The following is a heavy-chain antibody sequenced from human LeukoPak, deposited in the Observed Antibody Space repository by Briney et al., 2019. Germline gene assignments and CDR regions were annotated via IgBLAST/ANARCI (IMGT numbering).Heavy chain of an antibody. V-gene: IGHV4-30-4*01. J-gene: IGHJ4*02. D-gene: IGHD3-10*01. CDR2: IYYNGST. CDR1: GGSISSGDYY. Sequence: SQTLSLTCTVSGGSISSGDYYWSWIRQPLGKGLEWIGYIYYNGSTYYNPSLKSRITISLDTSMNHFSLKLSSVTAADTAVYYCARVQKTNSGSGTSIFDYWGQGTLVTVSS. CDR3: ARVQKTNSGSGTSIFDY.